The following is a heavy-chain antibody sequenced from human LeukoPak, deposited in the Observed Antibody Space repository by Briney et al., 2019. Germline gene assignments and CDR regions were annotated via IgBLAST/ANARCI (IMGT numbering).Heavy chain of an antibody. Sequence: QAGGSLRLSCAASGFTFSSYSMNWVRQAPGKGLEWVSYISSRSSTIYYADSVKGRFTISRDNPKNTLYLQMNSLRAEDTAVYYCARDPRPTYYDFWSGYSPYYYYYMDVWGKGTTVTVSS. CDR2: ISSRSSTI. CDR1: GFTFSSYS. CDR3: ARDPRPTYYDFWSGYSPYYYYYMDV. D-gene: IGHD3-3*01. J-gene: IGHJ6*03. V-gene: IGHV3-48*01.